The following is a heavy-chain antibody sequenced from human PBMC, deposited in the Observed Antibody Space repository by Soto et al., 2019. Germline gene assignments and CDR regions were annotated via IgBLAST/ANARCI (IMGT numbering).Heavy chain of an antibody. CDR3: ARGFMVRGVLNYYYYGMDV. CDR1: GYTFTSYG. J-gene: IGHJ6*02. Sequence: GASVKVSCKASGYTFTSYGISWVRQAPGQGLEWMGWINAYNGNTNYAQKLQGRVTMTTDTSTSTAYMELRSLRSDDTAVYYCARGFMVRGVLNYYYYGMDVWGQGTTVTVS. V-gene: IGHV1-18*04. D-gene: IGHD3-10*01. CDR2: INAYNGNT.